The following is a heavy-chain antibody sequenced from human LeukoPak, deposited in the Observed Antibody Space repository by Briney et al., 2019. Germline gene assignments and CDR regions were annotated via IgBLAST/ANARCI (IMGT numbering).Heavy chain of an antibody. CDR2: ISSSSSYI. Sequence: SGGSLRLSCAASGFTFSSYSMNWVRQAPGKGLEWVSSISSSSSYIYYADSVKGRFTISRGNAKNSLYLQMNSLRVEDTAMYYCARAENYGRVPYYFDSWGQGTLVTVSS. V-gene: IGHV3-21*01. CDR1: GFTFSSYS. D-gene: IGHD3-10*01. CDR3: ARAENYGRVPYYFDS. J-gene: IGHJ4*02.